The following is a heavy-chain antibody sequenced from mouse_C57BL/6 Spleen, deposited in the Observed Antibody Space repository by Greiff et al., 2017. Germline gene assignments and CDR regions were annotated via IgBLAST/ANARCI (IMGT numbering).Heavy chain of an antibody. CDR1: GYAFSSSW. V-gene: IGHV1-82*01. Sequence: QVQLKHSGPELVKPGASVKISCKASGYAFSSSWMNWVKQRPGKGLEWIGRIYPGDGDTNYNGKFKGKATLPADKSSRTAYMQLSSLTSEDSAVYFCARERNYYGSRGYFDVWGTGTTVTVAS. J-gene: IGHJ1*03. D-gene: IGHD1-1*01. CDR2: IYPGDGDT. CDR3: ARERNYYGSRGYFDV.